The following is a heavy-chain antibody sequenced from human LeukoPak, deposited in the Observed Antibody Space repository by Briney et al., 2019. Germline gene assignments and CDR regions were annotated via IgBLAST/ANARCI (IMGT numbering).Heavy chain of an antibody. CDR1: GFTFTSYA. J-gene: IGHJ4*02. Sequence: PGGSLRLSCAASGFTFTSYAMSWVRQAPGKGLGWVSAISGSGGSTYHADSVKGRFTISRDNSKNTLYLQMNSLRAEDTAVYYCAKMGVVAARPGTFDYWGQGTLVTVSS. D-gene: IGHD6-6*01. V-gene: IGHV3-23*01. CDR3: AKMGVVAARPGTFDY. CDR2: ISGSGGST.